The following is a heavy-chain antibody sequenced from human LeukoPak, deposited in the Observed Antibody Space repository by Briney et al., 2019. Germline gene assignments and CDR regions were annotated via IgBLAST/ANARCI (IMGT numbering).Heavy chain of an antibody. CDR1: GYTFTIYY. CDR3: ARDPPLRNYYDSPSFDP. V-gene: IGHV1-46*01. D-gene: IGHD3-22*01. J-gene: IGHJ5*02. Sequence: ASVKVSCKASGYTFTIYYMHWVRQAPGQGLEWMGIINPSGGSTSYAQKFQGRVTMTRDTSTSTVYMELSSLRSEDTAVYYCARDPPLRNYYDSPSFDPWGQGTLVTVSS. CDR2: INPSGGST.